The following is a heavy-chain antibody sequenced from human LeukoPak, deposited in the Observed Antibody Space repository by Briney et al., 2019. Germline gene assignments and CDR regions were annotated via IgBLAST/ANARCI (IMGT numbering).Heavy chain of an antibody. Sequence: GESLRLSCAASGFTFSSYAMSWVRQAPGKGQEWVSDISGSGGSTYYAGSVKGRFTISRDYSKNTVYLQMNSLRVGDTAVYYCAKELGEYSGSDRPADYWGQGTLVTVSS. CDR3: AKELGEYSGSDRPADY. J-gene: IGHJ4*02. D-gene: IGHD1-26*01. V-gene: IGHV3-23*01. CDR1: GFTFSSYA. CDR2: ISGSGGST.